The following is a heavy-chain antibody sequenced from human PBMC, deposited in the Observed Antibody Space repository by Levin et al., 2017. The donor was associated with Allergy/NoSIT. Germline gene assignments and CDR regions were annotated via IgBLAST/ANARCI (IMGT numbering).Heavy chain of an antibody. CDR2: IYSGGST. CDR3: ARGIGSSWYSYGMDV. Sequence: GGSLRLSCAASGFTVSSNYMSWVRQAPGKGLEWVSVIYSGGSTYYADSVKGRFTISRDNSKNTLYLQMNSLRAEDTAVYYCARGIGSSWYSYGMDVWGQGTTVTVSS. V-gene: IGHV3-53*01. D-gene: IGHD6-13*01. CDR1: GFTVSSNY. J-gene: IGHJ6*02.